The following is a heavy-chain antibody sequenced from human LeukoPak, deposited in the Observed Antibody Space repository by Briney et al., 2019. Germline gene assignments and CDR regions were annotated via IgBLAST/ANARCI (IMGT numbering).Heavy chain of an antibody. CDR1: VYTFTGYY. Sequence: GASVKVSCKASVYTFTGYYMHWVRQAPGQGLEWMGWINPNSGGTNYAQKFQGRVTMTRDTSISTAYMELSRLRSDDTAVYYCARVGYYYDSSGYYAYWGQGTLVTVSS. V-gene: IGHV1-2*02. D-gene: IGHD3-22*01. J-gene: IGHJ4*02. CDR3: ARVGYYYDSSGYYAY. CDR2: INPNSGGT.